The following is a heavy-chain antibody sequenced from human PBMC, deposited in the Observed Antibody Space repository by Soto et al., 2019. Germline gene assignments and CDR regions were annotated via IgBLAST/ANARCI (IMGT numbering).Heavy chain of an antibody. CDR1: GGSFSGYY. D-gene: IGHD2-2*01. CDR2: INHSGST. J-gene: IGHJ4*02. Sequence: QVQLQQWGAGLLKPSETLSLTCAVYGGSFSGYYWNWIRQPPGKGLEWIGEINHSGSTNYNPSLKSRVTISLDTSKNPFSLKLSSMTAADTAVYYCARCYGRNFDYWGQGPLVSVSS. V-gene: IGHV4-34*01. CDR3: ARCYGRNFDY.